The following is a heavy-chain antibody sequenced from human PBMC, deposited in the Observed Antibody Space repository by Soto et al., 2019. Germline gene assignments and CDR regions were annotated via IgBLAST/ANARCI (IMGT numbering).Heavy chain of an antibody. Sequence: PSETLSLTCTVSGGSISSYYWSWIRQPPGKGLEWIGYIYYSGSTNYNPSLKSRVTISVDTSKNQFSLKLSSVTAADTAVYYCARVPYYDSSGYYYVYFDYWGQGTLVTVSS. CDR3: ARVPYYDSSGYYYVYFDY. J-gene: IGHJ4*02. V-gene: IGHV4-59*01. D-gene: IGHD3-22*01. CDR1: GGSISSYY. CDR2: IYYSGST.